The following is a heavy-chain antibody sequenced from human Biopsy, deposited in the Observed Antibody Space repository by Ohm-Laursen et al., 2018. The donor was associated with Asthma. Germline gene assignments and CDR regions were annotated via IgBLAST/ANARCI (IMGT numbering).Heavy chain of an antibody. CDR2: IATDGSNK. V-gene: IGHV3-64D*08. Sequence: SLRLSCAASGFTFSSYSMHWVRQAPGRGPEYVSFIATDGSNKFYAGSVKGRFTVSRDNSKHTLYLHMTGLRADDTGVYYCAKDHSAGYYYFDDWGQGAQVTVSS. CDR3: AKDHSAGYYYFDD. J-gene: IGHJ4*02. D-gene: IGHD2-21*01. CDR1: GFTFSSYS.